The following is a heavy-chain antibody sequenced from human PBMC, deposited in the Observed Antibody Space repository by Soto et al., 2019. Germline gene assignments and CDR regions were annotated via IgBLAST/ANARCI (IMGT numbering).Heavy chain of an antibody. CDR1: GFTFSSYA. Sequence: GGSLRLSCAASGFTFSSYAMSWVRQAPGKGLEWVSAISGSGGSTYYADSVKGRFTISRDNSKNTLYLQMNSLRAEDTAVYYCAKEIRGCTDSYYYGMAVWRQGPTVTLSS. V-gene: IGHV3-23*01. CDR2: ISGSGGST. D-gene: IGHD6-19*01. J-gene: IGHJ6*02. CDR3: AKEIRGCTDSYYYGMAV.